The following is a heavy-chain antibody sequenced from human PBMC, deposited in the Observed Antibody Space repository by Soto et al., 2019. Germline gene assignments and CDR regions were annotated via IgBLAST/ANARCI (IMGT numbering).Heavy chain of an antibody. J-gene: IGHJ4*02. CDR2: ISYDGSNK. V-gene: IGHV3-30*18. CDR3: AKDLYYDFWSGYPDY. D-gene: IGHD3-3*01. Sequence: QVQLVESGGGVVQPGRSLRLSCAASGFTFSSYGMHWVRQAPGKGLEWVAVISYDGSNKYYADSVKGRFTISRDNSKKTLYLQMNSLRAEYTAVYYCAKDLYYDFWSGYPDYWGQGTLVTVSS. CDR1: GFTFSSYG.